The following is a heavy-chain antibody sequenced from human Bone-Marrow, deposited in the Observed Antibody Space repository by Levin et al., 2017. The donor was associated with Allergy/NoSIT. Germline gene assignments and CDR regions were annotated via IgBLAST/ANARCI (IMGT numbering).Heavy chain of an antibody. CDR2: ITHDGRNT. CDR3: ARVILGACDY. D-gene: IGHD1-26*01. Sequence: GGSLRLSCVASGFTFGDYWMHWVRQAPGKGLVWVSRITHDGRNTDYVDSVKGRFTVSRDNAKNTLFLQMDSLRAEDTAVYYCARVILGACDYWGQGALVTVSS. J-gene: IGHJ4*02. CDR1: GFTFGDYW. V-gene: IGHV3-74*01.